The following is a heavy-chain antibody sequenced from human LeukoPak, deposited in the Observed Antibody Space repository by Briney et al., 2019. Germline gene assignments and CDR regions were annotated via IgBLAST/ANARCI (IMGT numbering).Heavy chain of an antibody. J-gene: IGHJ4*02. CDR3: ARGPSGYDNYFFDY. D-gene: IGHD5-12*01. Sequence: ASVKVSCKASGYTFTSYGINWVRQATGQGLEWMGWMDPNSGNAGYAQKFRGRVTMTRDSSISTAYMELSSLRSEDTAVYYCARGPSGYDNYFFDYWGQGTLVTVSS. V-gene: IGHV1-8*02. CDR1: GYTFTSYG. CDR2: MDPNSGNA.